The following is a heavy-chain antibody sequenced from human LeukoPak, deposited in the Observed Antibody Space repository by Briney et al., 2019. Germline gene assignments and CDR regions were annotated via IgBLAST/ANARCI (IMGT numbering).Heavy chain of an antibody. CDR2: IIPIFGTA. J-gene: IGHJ4*02. V-gene: IGHV1-69*13. D-gene: IGHD6-19*01. CDR3: ARDRDSSGWHDY. Sequence: SVKVSCKASGGTFSSYAISWVRQAPGQGLEWMGGIIPIFGTANYAQKFQGRVTITADESTSTAYMELSSLRSEDTAVYYCARDRDSSGWHDYWGQGTLVTVSS. CDR1: GGTFSSYA.